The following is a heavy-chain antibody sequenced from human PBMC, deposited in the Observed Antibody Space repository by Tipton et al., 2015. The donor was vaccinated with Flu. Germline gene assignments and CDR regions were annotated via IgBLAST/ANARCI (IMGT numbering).Heavy chain of an antibody. CDR3: ARGDYGDYDHEADAFDI. D-gene: IGHD4-17*01. CDR1: GDSIGSPYY. CDR2: MHQSGTT. J-gene: IGHJ3*02. Sequence: LSCSVSGDSIGSPYYWAWIRQPPGRGLEWIGNMHQSGTTYYNLSLKSRVTISIDRSKNQFSLRLSSVTAADAAMYYCARGDYGDYDHEADAFDIWGQGTLVTVSA. V-gene: IGHV4-38-2*02.